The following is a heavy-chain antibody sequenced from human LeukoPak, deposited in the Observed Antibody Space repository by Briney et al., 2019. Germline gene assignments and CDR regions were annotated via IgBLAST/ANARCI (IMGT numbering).Heavy chain of an antibody. CDR2: ISGSGGST. CDR1: GFTFSSYG. J-gene: IGHJ5*02. Sequence: GGSLRLSCAASGFTFSSYGMHWVRQAPGKGLEWVSAISGSGGSTYYADSVKGRFTISRDNSKNTLYPQMNSLRAEDTAVYYCAKGITGTTGNWFDPWGQGTLVTVSS. D-gene: IGHD1-7*01. V-gene: IGHV3-23*01. CDR3: AKGITGTTGNWFDP.